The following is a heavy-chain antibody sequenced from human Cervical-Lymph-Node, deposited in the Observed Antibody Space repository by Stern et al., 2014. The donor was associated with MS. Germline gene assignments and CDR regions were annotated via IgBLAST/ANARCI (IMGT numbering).Heavy chain of an antibody. CDR1: GGSVGSGGYS. Sequence: QVQLQESDSRLVKPSQTLSLTCAVSGGSVGSGGYSWNWIRQPAGKGLEWLGNIYYTGTTYNNPSFQSRVTISVDRSKSQFYLNLSSLTAADTAVYYCARGHCSGGTCYFDSWGQGTLVTVSS. CDR3: ARGHCSGGTCYFDS. D-gene: IGHD2-15*01. V-gene: IGHV4-30-2*01. J-gene: IGHJ4*01. CDR2: IYYTGTT.